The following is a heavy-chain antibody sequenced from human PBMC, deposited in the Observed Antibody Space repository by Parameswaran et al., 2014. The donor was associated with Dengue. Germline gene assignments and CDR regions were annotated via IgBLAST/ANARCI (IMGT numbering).Heavy chain of an antibody. V-gene: IGHV3-23*03. CDR3: AKDQTNRYCSSTSCSVADYYGMDV. Sequence: VRQMPGKGLEWVSVIYSGGSSTYYADSVKGRFTISRDNSKNTLYLQMNSLRAEDTAVYYCAKDQTNRYCSSTSCSVADYYGMDVWGQGTTVTVSS. CDR2: IYSGGSST. J-gene: IGHJ6*02. D-gene: IGHD2-2*01.